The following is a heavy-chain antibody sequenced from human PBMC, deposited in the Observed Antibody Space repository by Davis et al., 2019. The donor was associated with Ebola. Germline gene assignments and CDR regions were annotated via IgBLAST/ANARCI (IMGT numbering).Heavy chain of an antibody. D-gene: IGHD1-26*01. J-gene: IGHJ4*02. CDR1: GYAFADYA. CDR2: VRSRIYGGTT. V-gene: IGHV3-49*04. CDR3: TRGSTEVGAKYYFDY. Sequence: GESLKISCSCSGYAFADYAVAWVRQAPGQGLEWVGFVRSRIYGGTTVYAASVEGRFTISRDDSNSLAYLQMNSLKTEDTAVYYCTRGSTEVGAKYYFDYWGQGILVTVSS.